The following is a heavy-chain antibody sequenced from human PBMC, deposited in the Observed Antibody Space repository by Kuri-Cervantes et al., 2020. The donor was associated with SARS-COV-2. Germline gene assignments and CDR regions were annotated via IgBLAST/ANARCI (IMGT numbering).Heavy chain of an antibody. Sequence: SQTLSLTCAVSRYSIRSNYSWSWIRQPPGKGLEWIGYIYHSGNTYYNPSLKSRLTISVERSRNQFSLNLRSVTAADTAVYYCARVLHNYYDSSGYYYFDYWGQGTLVTVSS. V-gene: IGHV4-30-2*01. D-gene: IGHD3-22*01. CDR2: IYHSGNT. J-gene: IGHJ4*02. CDR1: RYSIRSNYS. CDR3: ARVLHNYYDSSGYYYFDY.